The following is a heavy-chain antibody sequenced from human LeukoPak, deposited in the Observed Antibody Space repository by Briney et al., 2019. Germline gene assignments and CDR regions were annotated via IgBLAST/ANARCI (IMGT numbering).Heavy chain of an antibody. J-gene: IGHJ1*01. Sequence: SETLSLTRTVSGGSISSYYWSWIRQPPGKGLEWIGYIYYTGSTNYNPSLKSRVTISVDTSKNQFSLKLTSVTAADTAVYYCARVGITIFGVGPEYFQHWGQGTLVTVSS. CDR3: ARVGITIFGVGPEYFQH. V-gene: IGHV4-59*01. CDR2: IYYTGST. D-gene: IGHD3-3*01. CDR1: GGSISSYY.